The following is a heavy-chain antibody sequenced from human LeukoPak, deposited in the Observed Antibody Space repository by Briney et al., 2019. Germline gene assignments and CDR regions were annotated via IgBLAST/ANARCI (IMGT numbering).Heavy chain of an antibody. D-gene: IGHD1-7*01. Sequence: KPSETLSLTCTVSGGSISSYYWSWIRQPPGKGLEWSGYIYYSGSTNYNPSLKSRVTISVDTSKNQSSLKLSSVTAADPAVYYCARVAGITGTNYWYFDLWGRGTLVTVSS. CDR3: ARVAGITGTNYWYFDL. CDR2: IYYSGST. CDR1: GGSISSYY. V-gene: IGHV4-59*01. J-gene: IGHJ2*01.